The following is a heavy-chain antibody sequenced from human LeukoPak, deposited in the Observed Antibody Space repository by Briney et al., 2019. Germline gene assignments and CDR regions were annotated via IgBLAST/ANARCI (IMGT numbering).Heavy chain of an antibody. CDR1: RFTFSNYA. CDR2: IEGGGDTT. D-gene: IGHD3-22*01. Sequence: GGSLRLSCAASRFTFSNYAMSWVRQAPGKRLEWVSTIEGGGDTTYYADAVKDRFTISRDNSKDTLYLQMNSLKAEDTAVYYCAKDVNSSGYYLGFDYWGQGTLVTVSS. V-gene: IGHV3-23*01. CDR3: AKDVNSSGYYLGFDY. J-gene: IGHJ4*02.